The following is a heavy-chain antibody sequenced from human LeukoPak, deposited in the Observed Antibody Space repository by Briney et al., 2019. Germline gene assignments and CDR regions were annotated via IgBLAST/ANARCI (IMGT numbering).Heavy chain of an antibody. D-gene: IGHD6-19*01. CDR2: IGTAGGT. Sequence: GGSLRLSCAASGFTFSSYDMHWVRQGTGKSLEWVSAIGTAGGTHYAGSVKGRFTISRENAKNSLYLQMNSLTAGDTAVYYCARVRSDSNGWYHVLDWGQGNLVTVSS. V-gene: IGHV3-13*01. CDR1: GFTFSSYD. CDR3: ARVRSDSNGWYHVLD. J-gene: IGHJ4*02.